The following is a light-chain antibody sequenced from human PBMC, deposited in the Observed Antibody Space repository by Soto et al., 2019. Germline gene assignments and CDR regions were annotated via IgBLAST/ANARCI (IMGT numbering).Light chain of an antibody. CDR3: QQGNSFLGLA. J-gene: IGKJ4*01. V-gene: IGKV1-12*01. CDR2: AAS. CDR1: QAISTW. Sequence: DIQMTQSPSSVSASVGDRVTITCRASQAISTWVAWYQQRPGKAPTLLIYAASSLQSGVPSRFSGSGSGTDFTLTINSLQPEDYATYYCQQGNSFLGLAFDGGTKVEIK.